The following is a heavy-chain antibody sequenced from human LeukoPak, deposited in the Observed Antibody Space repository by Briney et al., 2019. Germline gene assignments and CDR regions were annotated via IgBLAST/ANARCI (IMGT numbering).Heavy chain of an antibody. J-gene: IGHJ5*02. V-gene: IGHV4-59*01. Sequence: SETLSLTCTVSGGSISSYCWSWIRQPPGKGLEWIGYMYYSGSTNYNPSLKSRGTISADTSKNQFSLKLSSVTAADAAVYYCARAERRYWFDPWGQGTLVTVSS. CDR1: GGSISSYC. CDR2: MYYSGST. D-gene: IGHD1-1*01. CDR3: ARAERRYWFDP.